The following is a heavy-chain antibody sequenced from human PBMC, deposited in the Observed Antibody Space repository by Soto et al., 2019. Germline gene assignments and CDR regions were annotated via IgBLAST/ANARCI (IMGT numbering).Heavy chain of an antibody. CDR1: GFTFSSYG. V-gene: IGHV3-30*03. D-gene: IGHD3-3*01. Sequence: QVQLVESGGGVVQPGRSLRLSCAASGFTFSSYGMHWVRQAPGKGLEWVAVISYDGSNKYYADSVKGRFTISRDNSKNTLYLQMNSLRAEDTAVYYCAPSDSGYYTASWGQGTMVTVSS. J-gene: IGHJ3*01. CDR3: APSDSGYYTAS. CDR2: ISYDGSNK.